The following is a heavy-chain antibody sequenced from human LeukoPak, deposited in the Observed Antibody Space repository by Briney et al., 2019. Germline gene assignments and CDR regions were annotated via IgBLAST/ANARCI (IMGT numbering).Heavy chain of an antibody. CDR3: EARGARSDY. Sequence: GASVKVSCRASGYTFTSYYMHWVRQAPGQVLAWMGWINPNSGGTNYAQKFQGRVTMTRDTSISTAYMELSRLRSDDTAVYYCEARGARSDYWGQGTLVTVSS. J-gene: IGHJ4*02. V-gene: IGHV1-2*02. CDR1: GYTFTSYY. D-gene: IGHD3-10*01. CDR2: INPNSGGT.